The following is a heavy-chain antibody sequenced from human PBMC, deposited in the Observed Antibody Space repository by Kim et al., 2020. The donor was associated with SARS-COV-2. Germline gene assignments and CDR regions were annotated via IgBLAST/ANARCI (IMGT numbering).Heavy chain of an antibody. J-gene: IGHJ5*02. D-gene: IGHD3-10*01. V-gene: IGHV1-69*13. CDR3: ARDHSRDLRGVIIYDHWFDP. CDR2: IIPIFGTA. Sequence: SVKVSCKASGGTFSSYAISWVRQAPGQGLEWMGGIIPIFGTANYAQKFQGRVTITADESTSTAYMELSSLRSEDTAVYYCARDHSRDLRGVIIYDHWFDPWGQGTLVTVSS. CDR1: GGTFSSYA.